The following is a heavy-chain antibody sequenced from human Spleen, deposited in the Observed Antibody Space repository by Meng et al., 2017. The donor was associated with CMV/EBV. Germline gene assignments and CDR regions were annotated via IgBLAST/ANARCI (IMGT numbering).Heavy chain of an antibody. J-gene: IGHJ3*02. CDR1: GGTHTSNT. CDR3: ARDRGGRNYADAFNI. Sequence: GGTHTSNTITGVRQAPGHGLEWMGRFIRILGTTHYAQKFQGRLTIKSDQSTTTGYMELTSLRPDDTAIYFCARDRGGRNYADAFNIWGQGTLVTVSS. V-gene: IGHV1-69*08. D-gene: IGHD1-26*01. CDR2: FIRILGTT.